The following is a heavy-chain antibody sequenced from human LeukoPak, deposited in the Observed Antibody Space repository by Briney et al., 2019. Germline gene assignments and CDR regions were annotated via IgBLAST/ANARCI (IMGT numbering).Heavy chain of an antibody. Sequence: ASVKVSCKASEYTFTSYDINWVRQATGQGLEWMGWMNPNSGNTGYAQKFQGRVTMTRDTSISTAYMELSRLRSDDTAVYYCACVGQPVGELDYWGQGTLVTVSS. J-gene: IGHJ4*02. CDR2: MNPNSGNT. D-gene: IGHD1-26*01. CDR3: ACVGQPVGELDY. CDR1: EYTFTSYD. V-gene: IGHV1-8*01.